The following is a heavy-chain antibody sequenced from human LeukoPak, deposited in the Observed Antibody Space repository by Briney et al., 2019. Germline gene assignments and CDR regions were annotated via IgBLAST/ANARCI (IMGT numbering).Heavy chain of an antibody. Sequence: SETLSLTCSVSGGSINSDYWNWIRQPPGKGLEWIGYIYHSGSTNYNPSLKSRVTISIDTSKNQFSLKLSSVTAADTAVYYCARVGGGNWGDYYYYGMDVWGQGTTVTVSS. D-gene: IGHD7-27*01. CDR3: ARVGGGNWGDYYYYGMDV. CDR2: IYHSGST. V-gene: IGHV4-59*12. J-gene: IGHJ6*02. CDR1: GGSINSDY.